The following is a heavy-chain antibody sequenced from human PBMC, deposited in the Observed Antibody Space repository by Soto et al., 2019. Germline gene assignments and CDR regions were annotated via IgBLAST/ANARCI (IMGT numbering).Heavy chain of an antibody. CDR1: GGSISSGDYY. Sequence: QVQLQESGPGLVKPSQTLSLTCTVSGGSISSGDYYWSWIRQPPGKGLEWMGYIYYSGSTYYNPSLKRRLTISVDTSKNQFSLKLSSVTAADTAVYYCARDHRAFNGNYYYYGMDVWGQGTTVTVSS. CDR3: ARDHRAFNGNYYYYGMDV. V-gene: IGHV4-30-4*01. J-gene: IGHJ6*02. CDR2: IYYSGST. D-gene: IGHD3-22*01.